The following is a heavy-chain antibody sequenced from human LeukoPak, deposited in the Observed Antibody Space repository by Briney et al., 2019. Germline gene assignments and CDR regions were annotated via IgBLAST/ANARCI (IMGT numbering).Heavy chain of an antibody. D-gene: IGHD3-3*01. J-gene: IGHJ4*02. Sequence: GAPVKVSCKASGYTFTSYDINWVRQATGQGLEWMGWMNPNSGNTGYAQKFQGRVTITRNTSISTAYMELSSLRSEDTAVYYCARDSNPYYDFWSGYYEPFDYWGQGTLVTVSS. CDR1: GYTFTSYD. V-gene: IGHV1-8*03. CDR2: MNPNSGNT. CDR3: ARDSNPYYDFWSGYYEPFDY.